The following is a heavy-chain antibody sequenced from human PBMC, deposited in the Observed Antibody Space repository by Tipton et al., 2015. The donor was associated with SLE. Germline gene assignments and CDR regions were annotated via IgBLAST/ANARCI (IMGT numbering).Heavy chain of an antibody. CDR1: GGSISSHY. J-gene: IGHJ4*02. Sequence: TLSLTCTVSGGSISSHYWSWIRQPPGKGLEWIGYIYYSGSTNYNPSLKSRVTISVDTSKNQFSLKLSSVTAADTAVYYCARAIYSNYVGYYFDYWGQGTPVTVSS. CDR3: ARAIYSNYVGYYFDY. CDR2: IYYSGST. D-gene: IGHD4-11*01. V-gene: IGHV4-59*11.